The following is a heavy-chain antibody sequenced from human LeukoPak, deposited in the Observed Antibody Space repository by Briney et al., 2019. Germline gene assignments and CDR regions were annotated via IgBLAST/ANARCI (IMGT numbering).Heavy chain of an antibody. CDR2: ISTYNGNT. CDR1: GYSFTSYG. D-gene: IGHD6-13*01. J-gene: IGHJ5*02. V-gene: IGHV1-18*03. CDR3: AREDDGGRAAAGTGYNWFDP. Sequence: VASVKVSCKASGYSFTSYGISWVRQAPGQGLEWMGWISTYNGNTNYAQKVQGRVTITRDTSASTAYMELSSLRSEDMAVYYCAREDDGGRAAAGTGYNWFDPWGQGTLVTVSS.